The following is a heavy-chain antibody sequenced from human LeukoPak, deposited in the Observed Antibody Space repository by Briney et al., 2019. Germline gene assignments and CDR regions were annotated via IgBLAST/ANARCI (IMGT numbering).Heavy chain of an antibody. J-gene: IGHJ4*02. V-gene: IGHV3-11*01. Sequence: GGSLRLSCAASGFTFSDYYMSWIRQAPGKGLEWVSYIGSGGANIYYSDSVKGRFTISRDNARNSLYLQMNNLRADDTAVYYCARDPLMHASPFDYWGQGTLVTVSS. CDR3: ARDPLMHASPFDY. CDR2: IGSGGANI. D-gene: IGHD2-2*01. CDR1: GFTFSDYY.